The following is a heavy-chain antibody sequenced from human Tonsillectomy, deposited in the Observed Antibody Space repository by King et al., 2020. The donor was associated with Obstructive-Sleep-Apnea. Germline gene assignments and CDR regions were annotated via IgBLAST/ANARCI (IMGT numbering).Heavy chain of an antibody. CDR2: INPSGGGT. V-gene: IGHV1-46*01. Sequence: QLVQSGAEVKKPGASVKVSCMASGYTFTSYYMHWVRQAPGQGLEWMGIINPSGGGTSYAQKFQGRVTMTSDTSTSTAYMELSSLRSEDTAVYYGAGDQEGCWYWGGQAFDIWGQGTMVTVSS. D-gene: IGHD6-13*01. CDR1: GYTFTSYY. J-gene: IGHJ3*02. CDR3: AGDQEGCWYWGGQAFDI.